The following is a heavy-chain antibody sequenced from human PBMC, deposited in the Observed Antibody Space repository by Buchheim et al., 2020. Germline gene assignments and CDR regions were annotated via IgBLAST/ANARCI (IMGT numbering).Heavy chain of an antibody. Sequence: QLQLQESGPGLVKPSETLSLTCSVSGASISSSTYYWGWIRQPPGKGLEWIACIYYSGNTYYNPSLKSRVTISVDPSKHQFSLMLSSVTAADTAVYYCARLTDYWGQGTL. CDR2: IYYSGNT. V-gene: IGHV4-39*01. J-gene: IGHJ4*02. CDR1: GASISSSTYY. CDR3: ARLTDY.